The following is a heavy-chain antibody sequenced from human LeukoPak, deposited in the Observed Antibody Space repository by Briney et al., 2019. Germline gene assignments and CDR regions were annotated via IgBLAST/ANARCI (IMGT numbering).Heavy chain of an antibody. V-gene: IGHV1-18*01. J-gene: IGHJ5*02. D-gene: IGHD2-2*01. CDR1: GYTFTSYG. CDR3: ARDEGYCSSTSCYSPYNWFDP. Sequence: ASVKVPCKASGYTFTSYGISWVRQAPGQGLEWMGWISAYNGNTNYAQKLQGRVTMTTDTSTSTAYMELRSLRSDDTAVYYCARDEGYCSSTSCYSPYNWFDPWGQGTLVTVSS. CDR2: ISAYNGNT.